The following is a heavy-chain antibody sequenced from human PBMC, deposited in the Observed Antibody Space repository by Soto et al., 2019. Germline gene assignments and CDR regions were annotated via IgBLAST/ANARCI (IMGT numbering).Heavy chain of an antibody. V-gene: IGHV3-73*02. CDR3: TSSDIVVVVAAPIDVIHDAFDI. D-gene: IGHD2-15*01. J-gene: IGHJ3*02. CDR1: GFTFSGSA. CDR2: ISSKANSYAT. Sequence: EVQLVESGGGLVQPGGSLKLSCAASGFTFSGSAMHWVRQASGTGLEWVGRISSKANSYATAYAASVKGRFTISRDDAKNTAYLQMNSLKTEDTAVYYCTSSDIVVVVAAPIDVIHDAFDIWGQGTIVTVSS.